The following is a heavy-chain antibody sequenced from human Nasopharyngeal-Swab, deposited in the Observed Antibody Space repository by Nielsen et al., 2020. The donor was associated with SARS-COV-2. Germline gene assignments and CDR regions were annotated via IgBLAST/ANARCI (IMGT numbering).Heavy chain of an antibody. CDR1: GFTFSSYA. V-gene: IGHV3-23*03. D-gene: IGHD3-3*01. Sequence: GGSLRLSCAASGFTFSSYAMSWVRQAPGKGLEWVSVIYSGGSSTYYADSVKGRFTISRDNSKNTLYLQMNSLRAEDTAVYYCAKWSHFYFWSGYSNWGQGTLVTVSS. CDR3: AKWSHFYFWSGYSN. J-gene: IGHJ4*02. CDR2: IYSGGSST.